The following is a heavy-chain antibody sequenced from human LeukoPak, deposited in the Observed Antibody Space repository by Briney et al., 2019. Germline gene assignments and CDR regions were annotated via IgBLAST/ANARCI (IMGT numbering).Heavy chain of an antibody. Sequence: GGSLXLSCAASGVNFSIYWMHWVRQAPGKGLVLVSRIHSDGSATRYADSVTGRFTISRDNAKTTLYLQINSLRAEDTAVYYCASDDGYRSFDYWGQGTLVTVSS. CDR3: ASDDGYRSFDY. CDR2: IHSDGSAT. D-gene: IGHD5-24*01. J-gene: IGHJ4*02. CDR1: GVNFSIYW. V-gene: IGHV3-74*01.